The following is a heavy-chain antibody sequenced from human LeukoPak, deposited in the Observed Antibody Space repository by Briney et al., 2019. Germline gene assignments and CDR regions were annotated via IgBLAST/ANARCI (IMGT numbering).Heavy chain of an antibody. Sequence: GGSLRLSCAVSGATFSTFRMHWVRQVPGKGPAWVSRTNPDGSRVDYADSVKGRFTISRDNARDTLYLQMNSLRVEDTAMYYCAFDFGGYSDTWGQGTLVTVSS. V-gene: IGHV3-74*01. D-gene: IGHD3-10*01. CDR3: AFDFGGYSDT. CDR2: TNPDGSRV. CDR1: GATFSTFR. J-gene: IGHJ5*02.